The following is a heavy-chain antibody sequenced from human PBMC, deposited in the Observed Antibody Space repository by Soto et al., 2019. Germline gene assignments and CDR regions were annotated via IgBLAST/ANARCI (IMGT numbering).Heavy chain of an antibody. J-gene: IGHJ5*02. D-gene: IGHD6-13*01. CDR2: ISSSSFTI. Sequence: GGALRLSCAASGFRFSDYSMNLVRQAPGGGLEWVSYISSSSFTIHYADSVEGRFAIYRDNAKNSLYPQMNSLGAEDTAVYYCAKDPRQYSSSWKWFDPWGQGTLVTVS. CDR1: GFRFSDYS. V-gene: IGHV3-48*01. CDR3: AKDPRQYSSSWKWFDP.